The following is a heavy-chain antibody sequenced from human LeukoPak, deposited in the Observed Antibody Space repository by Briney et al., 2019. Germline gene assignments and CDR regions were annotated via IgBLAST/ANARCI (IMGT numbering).Heavy chain of an antibody. D-gene: IGHD3-22*01. CDR1: GFTFSFYG. J-gene: IGHJ4*02. CDR3: AREPYYDSSGYCLDY. Sequence: GGSLRLSCAASGFTFSFYGMHWVRQAPGKGLEWVSYISSSGSIIYYADSVKGRFTISRDNAKNSLYLQMNSLRVEDTAVYYCAREPYYDSSGYCLDYWGQGTLVTVSS. CDR2: ISSSGSII. V-gene: IGHV3-48*04.